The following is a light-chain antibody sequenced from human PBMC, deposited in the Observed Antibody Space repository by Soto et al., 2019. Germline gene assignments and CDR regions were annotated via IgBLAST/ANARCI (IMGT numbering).Light chain of an antibody. CDR1: SSDVGGYNY. V-gene: IGLV2-14*01. J-gene: IGLJ2*01. CDR3: SSYTSTSYVV. Sequence: QSALTQPASVSGSPGQSITFSCTGTSSDVGGYNYVSWYQQHPGKAPKLMIYEVSNRPSGVSNRFSGSKSGNTASLTISGLQAEDEADYYCSSYTSTSYVVFGGGTKLTVL. CDR2: EVS.